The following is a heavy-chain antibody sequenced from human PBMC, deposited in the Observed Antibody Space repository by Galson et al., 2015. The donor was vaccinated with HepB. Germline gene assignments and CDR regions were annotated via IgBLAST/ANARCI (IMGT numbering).Heavy chain of an antibody. V-gene: IGHV3-74*03. D-gene: IGHD3-22*01. J-gene: IGHJ4*02. CDR2: IDSDERGT. Sequence: SLRLSCAATSGFTFNNYKIHWVRHVPGKGLVWVAYIDSDERGTKYADSVKGRFTISRDNARNTVFLQMNSLRVEDTAVYFCGRSRGAGGYHYDYWGQGTLVAVSS. CDR1: GFTFNNYK. CDR3: GRSRGAGGYHYDY.